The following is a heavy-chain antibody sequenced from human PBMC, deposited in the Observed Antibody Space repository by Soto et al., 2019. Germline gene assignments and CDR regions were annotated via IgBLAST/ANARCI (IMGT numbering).Heavy chain of an antibody. Sequence: QVQLVESGGGVVQPGRSLRLSCAASGFTFSSYAMHWVRQAPGKGLEWVAVISYDGSNKYYADSVKGRFTISRDDSKNTLYLQMNSLRAEDTAVYRAVAVNFDYWCQGTLVTVSS. V-gene: IGHV3-30-3*01. J-gene: IGHJ4*02. CDR1: GFTFSSYA. CDR3: VAVNFDY. D-gene: IGHD6-19*01. CDR2: ISYDGSNK.